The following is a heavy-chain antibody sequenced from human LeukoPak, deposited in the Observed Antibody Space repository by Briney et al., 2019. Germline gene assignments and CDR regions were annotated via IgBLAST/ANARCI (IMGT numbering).Heavy chain of an antibody. CDR1: GFTFSSYG. CDR2: IWFDGSNK. J-gene: IGHJ4*02. Sequence: GGSLRLSCAASGFTFSSYGMHWVRQAPGKGLEWVAIIWFDGSNKYYADSVKGRFTISRDNSKNTLYLQMNSLRAEDTAVYYCARALVGANAFDYWGQGTLVTVSS. CDR3: ARALVGANAFDY. D-gene: IGHD1-26*01. V-gene: IGHV3-30*02.